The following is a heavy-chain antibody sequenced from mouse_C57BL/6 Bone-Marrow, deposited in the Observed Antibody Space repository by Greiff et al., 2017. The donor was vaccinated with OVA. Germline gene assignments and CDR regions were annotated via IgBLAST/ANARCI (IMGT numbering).Heavy chain of an antibody. V-gene: IGHV1-19*01. Sequence: EVQLQQSGPVLVKPGASVKMSCKASGYTFTDYYMNWVKQSHGKSLEWIGVINPYNGGTSYNQKFKGKATLTVDKSSSTAYMELNSLTSEDSAVYYCATPGGYFDVWGTGTTVTVSS. CDR1: GYTFTDYY. CDR2: INPYNGGT. CDR3: ATPGGYFDV. J-gene: IGHJ1*03.